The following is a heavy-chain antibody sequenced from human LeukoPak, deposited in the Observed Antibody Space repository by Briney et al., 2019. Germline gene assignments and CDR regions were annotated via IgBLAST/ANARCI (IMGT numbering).Heavy chain of an antibody. V-gene: IGHV3-23*01. J-gene: IGHJ3*02. D-gene: IGHD3-10*01. CDR2: ISGGGSST. Sequence: QTGGSLRLSCAASGFTFSDYAMSWVRQAPEKGLEWVSGISGGGSSTYYADSVKGRFTVSRDNSKNTVYLTMNRLRADDTAEYYCAKTSGSGSFHDPFDIWGQGTLVTVSS. CDR3: AKTSGSGSFHDPFDI. CDR1: GFTFSDYA.